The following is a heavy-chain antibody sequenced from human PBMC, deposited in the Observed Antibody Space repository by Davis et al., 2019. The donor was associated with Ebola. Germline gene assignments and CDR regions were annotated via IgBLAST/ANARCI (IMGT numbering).Heavy chain of an antibody. J-gene: IGHJ6*02. V-gene: IGHV3-11*06. Sequence: LSLTCTVSGGSISSYYWSWIRQAPGKGLEWVSYISSSSSYTNYADSVKGRFTISRDNAKNSLYLQMNSLRAEDTAVYYCARTPKHIVVVTATPSDVWGQGTTVTVSS. CDR1: GGSISSYY. D-gene: IGHD2-21*02. CDR3: ARTPKHIVVVTATPSDV. CDR2: ISSSSSYT.